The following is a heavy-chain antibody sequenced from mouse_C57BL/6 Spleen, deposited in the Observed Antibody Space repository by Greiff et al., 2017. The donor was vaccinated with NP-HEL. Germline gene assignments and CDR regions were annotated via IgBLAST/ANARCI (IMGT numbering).Heavy chain of an antibody. CDR1: GFNIKNTY. CDR2: IDPANGNT. V-gene: IGHV14-3*01. CDR3: AIDYDFAY. J-gene: IGHJ3*01. D-gene: IGHD2-4*01. Sequence: EVQLQQSVAELVRPGASVKLSCTASGFNIKNTYMPWVKQRPEQGLEWIGRIDPANGNTKYAPKFQGKATITADTSSNTAYLQLSSLTSEDTAIYYCAIDYDFAYWGQGTLVTVSA.